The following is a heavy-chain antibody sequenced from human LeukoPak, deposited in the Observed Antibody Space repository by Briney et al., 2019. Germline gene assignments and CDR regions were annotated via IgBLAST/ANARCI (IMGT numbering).Heavy chain of an antibody. CDR3: ARDDNWNDKPFDL. D-gene: IGHD1-20*01. CDR2: ISTSSSHI. Sequence: GGSLRLSCTASGFTFSFYMMNWVRQAPGKGLEWVSSISTSSSHIYYADSLKGPFTVSRDNAKNSLYLQINNLRAEDTAVYYCARDDNWNDKPFDLWGPGTLVTVSS. CDR1: GFTFSFYM. V-gene: IGHV3-21*01. J-gene: IGHJ4*02.